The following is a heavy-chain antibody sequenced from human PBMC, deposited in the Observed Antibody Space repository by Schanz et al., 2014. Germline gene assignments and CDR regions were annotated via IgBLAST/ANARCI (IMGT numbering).Heavy chain of an antibody. J-gene: IGHJ4*02. Sequence: EVQLVESGGGWVQPGGSLRLSCTASGFTFSDYWMSWVRQAPGKGPEWVSSISSGGNPYYANSVKGRFGISRDNSENTLYLQMSSLRVEDTAVYYCAKDPRGDKNDRAYYFDYWGQGTLVSVSS. V-gene: IGHV3-23*04. D-gene: IGHD3-10*01. CDR2: ISSGGNP. CDR3: AKDPRGDKNDRAYYFDY. CDR1: GFTFSDYW.